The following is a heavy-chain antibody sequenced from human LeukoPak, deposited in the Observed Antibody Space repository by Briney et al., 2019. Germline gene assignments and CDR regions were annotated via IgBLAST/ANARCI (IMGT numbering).Heavy chain of an antibody. CDR1: GGSISSSSYY. V-gene: IGHV4-39*07. CDR3: ARDEKTGRPFDS. Sequence: SETLSLTCTVSGGSISSSSYYWGWIRQPPGKGLEWIGSIYYSGSTYYNPSLKSRVTISVDTSKNQFSLNLTSVTAADTAVYYCARDEKTGRPFDSWGQGTLVTVSS. CDR2: IYYSGST. J-gene: IGHJ4*02.